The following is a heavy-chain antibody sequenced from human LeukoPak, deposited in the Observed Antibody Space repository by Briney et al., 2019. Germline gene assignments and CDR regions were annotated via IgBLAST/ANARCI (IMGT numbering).Heavy chain of an antibody. Sequence: GGSLRLSCAASGFTFSSYWMSWVRQALGKGLEWVANIKQDGSEKYYVDSVKGRFTISRDNARKSLFLQMNSLRAEDTAVYYCARGGENADYWGQGTLVTVSS. J-gene: IGHJ4*02. CDR3: ARGGENADY. CDR1: GFTFSSYW. D-gene: IGHD4-17*01. V-gene: IGHV3-7*01. CDR2: IKQDGSEK.